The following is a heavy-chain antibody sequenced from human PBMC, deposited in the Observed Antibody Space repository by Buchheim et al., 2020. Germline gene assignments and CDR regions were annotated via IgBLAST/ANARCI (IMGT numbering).Heavy chain of an antibody. CDR2: LSHDGVNP. CDR1: GFTFSSYV. J-gene: IGHJ4*02. V-gene: IGHV3-74*01. D-gene: IGHD1/OR15-1a*01. Sequence: VHLVESGGGLVQPGGSLRLSCAASGFTFSSYVMHWVRQVPGKGLEWVSRLSHDGVNPSYADSVKGRFTISRDNAKNTLYLQMNSLRAEDTAVYYCASDLNWDIFDHWGQGTL. CDR3: ASDLNWDIFDH.